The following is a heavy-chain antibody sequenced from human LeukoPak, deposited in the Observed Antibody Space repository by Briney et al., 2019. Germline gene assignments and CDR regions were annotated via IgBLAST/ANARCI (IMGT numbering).Heavy chain of an antibody. CDR2: IYTSGTT. Sequence: SETLSLTCTASGGSISSSYWSWIRQPAGKGLEWIGRIYTSGTTSYNPSLKSRVTMSVDMSKNQVSLMLSSVTAADTAVYYCARDKGGSSSWSMDVWGQGTTVTASS. CDR1: GGSISSSY. CDR3: ARDKGGSSSWSMDV. V-gene: IGHV4-4*07. J-gene: IGHJ6*02. D-gene: IGHD6-13*01.